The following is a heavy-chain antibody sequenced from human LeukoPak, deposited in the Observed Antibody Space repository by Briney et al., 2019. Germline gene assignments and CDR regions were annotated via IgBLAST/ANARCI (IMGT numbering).Heavy chain of an antibody. CDR2: INPDGSST. V-gene: IGHV3-74*01. CDR3: ASSFTIKDS. Sequence: PGGSLRLSCAASGFTFSSYWMHWVRQAPGKGLVWVSRINPDGSSTNYADSVKGRVTISRDNAKKTLYLQMNSLRAEDTAVYYCASSFTIKDSWGQGTLVTVSS. J-gene: IGHJ4*02. D-gene: IGHD3-3*01. CDR1: GFTFSSYW.